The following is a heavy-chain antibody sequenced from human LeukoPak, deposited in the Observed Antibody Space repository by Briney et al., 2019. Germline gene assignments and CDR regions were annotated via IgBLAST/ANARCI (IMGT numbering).Heavy chain of an antibody. CDR3: ARAPSAVATTTSG. V-gene: IGHV3-66*01. J-gene: IGHJ4*02. D-gene: IGHD6-13*01. Sequence: GGSLRLSCAASGFIVSNNYMNWVRQAPGKGLEWVSLIYSGCSTHYADSGKGKFTISRVSSKNTVYIVINSLRAEDTALCCCARAPSAVATTTSGWGQGPLVTVSS. CDR2: IYSGCST. CDR1: GFIVSNNY.